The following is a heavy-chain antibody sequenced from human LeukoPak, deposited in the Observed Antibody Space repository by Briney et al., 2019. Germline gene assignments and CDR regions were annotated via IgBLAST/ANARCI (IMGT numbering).Heavy chain of an antibody. CDR3: ANGAAGRIVPTAFTSWFAP. Sequence: GGSLRLSCAASGFTFSSYEMNWVRQAPGKGLEWVSAMSAGGDSTNYADSVKGRFTISRDNSKNTLYLQMNSLRADDTAVYYCANGAAGRIVPTAFTSWFAPWGPGTLVTVSS. D-gene: IGHD2-2*01. V-gene: IGHV3-23*01. CDR2: MSAGGDST. CDR1: GFTFSSYE. J-gene: IGHJ5*02.